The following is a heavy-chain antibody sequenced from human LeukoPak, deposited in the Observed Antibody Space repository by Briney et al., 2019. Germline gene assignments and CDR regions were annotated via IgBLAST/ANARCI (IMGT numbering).Heavy chain of an antibody. CDR3: ARPYCSGGSCYSGGNWFDP. V-gene: IGHV4-59*08. J-gene: IGHJ5*02. CDR2: IYYSGST. Sequence: SETLSLTCTVSGGSISSYYWSWIRQPPGKGLEWIGYIYYSGSTNYNPSLKSRVTISVDTSKNQFSLKLSSVTAADTAVYYCARPYCSGGSCYSGGNWFDPWGQGTLVTVSS. CDR1: GGSISSYY. D-gene: IGHD2-15*01.